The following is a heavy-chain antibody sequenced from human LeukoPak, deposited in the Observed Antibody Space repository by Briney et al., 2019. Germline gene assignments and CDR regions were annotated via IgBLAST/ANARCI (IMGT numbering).Heavy chain of an antibody. CDR3: ARDCSGGARGWFDP. CDR2: ISTSGRTI. CDR1: GFTVSGNY. J-gene: IGHJ5*02. D-gene: IGHD2-8*02. V-gene: IGHV3-11*04. Sequence: GGSLRLSCVASGFTVSGNYMSWVRQAPGEGLEWVSYISTSGRTIYYADSVKGRFTISRDNAKNSLYLQMNSLRADDTAVYYCARDCSGGARGWFDPWGQGTLVTVSS.